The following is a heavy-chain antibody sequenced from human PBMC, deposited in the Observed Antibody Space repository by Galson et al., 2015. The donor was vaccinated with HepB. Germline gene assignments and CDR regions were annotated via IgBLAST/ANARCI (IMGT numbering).Heavy chain of an antibody. V-gene: IGHV3-49*03. CDR1: GFTFGDYA. J-gene: IGHJ4*02. CDR2: IRSKAYGGTT. CDR3: TRGGGYDILTGYSYDGY. D-gene: IGHD3-9*01. Sequence: SPRLSCAASGFTFGDYAMSWFRQAPGKGLEWVGFIRSKAYGGTTEYAASVKGRFTISRDDSKSIAYLQMNSLKTEDTAVYYCTRGGGYDILTGYSYDGYWGQGTLVTVSS.